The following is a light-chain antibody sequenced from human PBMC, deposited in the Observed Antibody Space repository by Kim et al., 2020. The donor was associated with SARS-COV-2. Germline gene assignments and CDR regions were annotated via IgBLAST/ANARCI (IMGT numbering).Light chain of an antibody. Sequence: SVSPGQTASITCSGDKLGDKFASWYQQRPRQSPVLVIYQDTKRPSGIPDRFSGSNSGNTATLTISGTQAMDEADYYCQAWDSSTAVFGTGTKVTVL. V-gene: IGLV3-1*01. CDR2: QDT. CDR1: KLGDKF. CDR3: QAWDSSTAV. J-gene: IGLJ1*01.